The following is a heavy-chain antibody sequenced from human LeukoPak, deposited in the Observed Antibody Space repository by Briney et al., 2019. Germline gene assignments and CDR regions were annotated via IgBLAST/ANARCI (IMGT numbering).Heavy chain of an antibody. D-gene: IGHD3-10*01. V-gene: IGHV3-48*01. Sequence: GGSLRLSCAASGFTFSSYSMNWVRQAPGKGLEWVSYISSSSSTIYYADSVKGRFTISRDNSKNTLYLQMNSLRAEDTAVYYCAGCRYFDYWGQGTLVTVSS. J-gene: IGHJ4*02. CDR3: AGCRYFDY. CDR1: GFTFSSYS. CDR2: ISSSSSTI.